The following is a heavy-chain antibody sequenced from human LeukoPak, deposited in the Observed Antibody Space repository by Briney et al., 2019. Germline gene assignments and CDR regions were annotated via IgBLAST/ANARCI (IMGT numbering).Heavy chain of an antibody. D-gene: IGHD3-22*01. V-gene: IGHV4-31*03. Sequence: SQTLSLTCTVSGGSISSGGYYWSWIRQHPGKGLEWIGYIYYSGTTYYNPSLKSRVTISVDTSKNQFSLRVSSVTAADTAVYYWARAPSLGHSSGYYRRGAFDIWGRGTMVTVSS. CDR2: IYYSGTT. CDR1: GGSISSGGYY. CDR3: ARAPSLGHSSGYYRRGAFDI. J-gene: IGHJ3*02.